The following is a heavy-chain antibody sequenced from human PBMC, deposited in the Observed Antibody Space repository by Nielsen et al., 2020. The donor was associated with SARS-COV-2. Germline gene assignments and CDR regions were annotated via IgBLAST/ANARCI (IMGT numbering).Heavy chain of an antibody. D-gene: IGHD2-2*02. CDR2: ISSSSSYI. Sequence: GKSLKISCAASGFTFSSYSMNWVRQAPGKGLEWVSSISSSSSYIYYADSVRGRFTISRDNAKNSLYLQMNSLRAEDTAVYYCARDEGVVVPAAIRDWGQGTLVTVSS. CDR1: GFTFSSYS. J-gene: IGHJ4*02. V-gene: IGHV3-21*01. CDR3: ARDEGVVVPAAIRD.